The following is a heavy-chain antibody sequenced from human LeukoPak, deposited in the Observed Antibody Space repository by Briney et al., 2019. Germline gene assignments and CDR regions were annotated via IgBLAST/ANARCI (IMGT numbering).Heavy chain of an antibody. D-gene: IGHD3-10*01. CDR1: GFTFSSYW. CDR3: ASEMVRGVMVY. CDR2: IKQDGSEK. Sequence: PGGSLRLSCAASGFTFSSYWMSWVRQAPGKGLEWVANIKQDGSEKYYVDSVKGRFTISRDNAKNSLYLQMNSLRAEDTAVYYCASEMVRGVMVYWGQGTLVTVSS. J-gene: IGHJ4*02. V-gene: IGHV3-7*01.